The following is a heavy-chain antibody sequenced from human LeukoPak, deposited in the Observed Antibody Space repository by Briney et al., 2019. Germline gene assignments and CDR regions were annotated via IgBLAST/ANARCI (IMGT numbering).Heavy chain of an antibody. J-gene: IGHJ5*02. Sequence: GGSLRLSCAASGFTFDDYAMHWVRQVPGEGLGWVSGISWNSGSIGYADSVKGRFTISRDNAKKSLYLQMNSLRAEDTALYYCAKDSRTYSSSWYWFDPWGQGTLVTVSS. D-gene: IGHD6-13*01. CDR2: ISWNSGSI. CDR3: AKDSRTYSSSWYWFDP. CDR1: GFTFDDYA. V-gene: IGHV3-9*01.